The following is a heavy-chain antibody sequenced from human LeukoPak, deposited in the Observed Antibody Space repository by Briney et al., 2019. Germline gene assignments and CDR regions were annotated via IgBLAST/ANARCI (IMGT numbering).Heavy chain of an antibody. CDR2: IYSGGST. V-gene: IGHV3-53*05. D-gene: IGHD5-12*01. CDR1: GFTVSSNY. CDR3: TRRGGGYEFDY. J-gene: IGHJ4*02. Sequence: PGGSLRLSCAASGFTVSSNYMSWVRQAPGKGLEWVSVIYSGGSTYYADSVKGRFTISRDNSKNTLYLQMNGLRTEDTAMYYCTRRGGGYEFDYWGQGTLVTVSS.